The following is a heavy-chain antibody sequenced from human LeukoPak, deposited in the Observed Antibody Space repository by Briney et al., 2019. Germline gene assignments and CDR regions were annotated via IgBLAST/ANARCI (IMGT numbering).Heavy chain of an antibody. D-gene: IGHD5-24*01. Sequence: SETLSLTCTVSGGSISSSSYYWGWIRQPPGKGLEWIGSIYYSGSTYYNPSLKSRVTISVDTSKNQFSLKLSSVTAADTAVYYCAREGRDGYNYADHWGQGTLVTVSS. J-gene: IGHJ4*02. CDR1: GGSISSSSYY. CDR3: AREGRDGYNYADH. V-gene: IGHV4-39*07. CDR2: IYYSGST.